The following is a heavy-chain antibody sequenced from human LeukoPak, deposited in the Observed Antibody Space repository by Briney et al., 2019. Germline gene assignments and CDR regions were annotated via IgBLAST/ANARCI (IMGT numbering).Heavy chain of an antibody. CDR3: ARDLTSDAFDV. J-gene: IGHJ3*01. Sequence: ASVKVSCKASGYTFTGYYMHWMRQAPGQGLGWLGWINPNSGATNYPQTFQGRVTITRDTSISTASMELSSLTSDDKAIYYCARDLTSDAFDVWGQGTMITVSS. CDR2: INPNSGAT. V-gene: IGHV1-2*02. CDR1: GYTFTGYY.